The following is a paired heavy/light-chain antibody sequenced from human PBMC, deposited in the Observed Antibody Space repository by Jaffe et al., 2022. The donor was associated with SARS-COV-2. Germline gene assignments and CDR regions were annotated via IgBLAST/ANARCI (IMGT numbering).Light chain of an antibody. CDR2: WAS. CDR3: QQYFVAPPN. V-gene: IGKV4-1*01. Sequence: DIVMTQSPDSLAVSLGERATINCKSSQNIVYSSNNENYLAWYQQKPGQPPKLLIYWASTRESGVPDRFSGSGSGTDFTLTISSLQAEDVAVYYCQQYFVAPPNFGPGTRVDIK. CDR1: QNIVYSSNNENY. J-gene: IGKJ3*01.
Heavy chain of an antibody. D-gene: IGHD2-2*01. CDR2: INPGGGST. CDR3: ARGTGADGSNTYYFDY. Sequence: QVQLVQSGAEVKKPGASVKLSCKASGYTFSRPHMHWVRQAPGQGPEWMGLINPGGGSTSYSQKFQGRVTMTRDTSTSTVYMELSSLRSEDTAVYYCARGTGADGSNTYYFDYWGQGTLVTVSS. CDR1: GYTFSRPH. J-gene: IGHJ4*02. V-gene: IGHV1-46*01.